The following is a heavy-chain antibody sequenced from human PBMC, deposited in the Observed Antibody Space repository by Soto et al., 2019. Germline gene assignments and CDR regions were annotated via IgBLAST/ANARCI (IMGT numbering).Heavy chain of an antibody. V-gene: IGHV3-23*01. CDR2: ISGSGDRT. Sequence: EVQLLASGGGLVQPGGSLRLSCAASGITISHYPMSWVRQAPGKGLDWVSGISGSGDRTYYADSAKGRFTISTDSSKNSLSLQLDSLRAEDTAVYFCVKDDGGNPSTEPHWGQGTLGTVSS. D-gene: IGHD2-15*01. CDR1: GITISHYP. J-gene: IGHJ4*02. CDR3: VKDDGGNPSTEPH.